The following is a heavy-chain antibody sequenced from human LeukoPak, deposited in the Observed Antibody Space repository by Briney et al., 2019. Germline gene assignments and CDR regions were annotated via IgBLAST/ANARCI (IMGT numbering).Heavy chain of an antibody. CDR1: GFTFSSYA. CDR2: LRGNGDA. Sequence: PGGSLTLSCVASGFTFSSYAMSWVRETPARGLEWVSSLRGNGDAFYADSVKGRFTLSRDESRNTVYLQLNKLRVEDTAIYYCAKASWVSTADAVLWGQGTVVTVFS. V-gene: IGHV3-23*01. J-gene: IGHJ4*02. D-gene: IGHD3-16*01. CDR3: AKASWVSTADAVL.